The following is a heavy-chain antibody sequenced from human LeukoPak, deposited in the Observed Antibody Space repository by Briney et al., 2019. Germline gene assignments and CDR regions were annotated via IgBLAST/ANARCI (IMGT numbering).Heavy chain of an antibody. Sequence: SETLSLTCTVSGDSISTGGYFWSWIRQPAGKGLEWIGRIYAGGKTNYNPSLRSRVTISVDTSRNQFSLKLNPVTAADTAVYYCARMDYYGSGTYHSWFDPWGQGTLVTVSS. CDR2: IYAGGKT. D-gene: IGHD3-10*01. V-gene: IGHV4-61*02. J-gene: IGHJ5*02. CDR3: ARMDYYGSGTYHSWFDP. CDR1: GDSISTGGYF.